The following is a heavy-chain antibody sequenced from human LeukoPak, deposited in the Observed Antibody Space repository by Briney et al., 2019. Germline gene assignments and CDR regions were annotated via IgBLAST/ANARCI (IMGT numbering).Heavy chain of an antibody. CDR1: GFTFIPYA. D-gene: IGHD5-24*01. CDR2: ISYDGSNK. J-gene: IGHJ6*01. CDR3: ARDLMSTIYYFYGVDV. V-gene: IGHV3-30*09. Sequence: GGSLRLSCAASGFTFIPYAMHWVRQAPGKGLEWVAVISYDGSNKYYADSVKGRFAISRDNSKNTLYLQMNSLRAEDTAVYFCARDLMSTIYYFYGVDVWGQGTTVTVSS.